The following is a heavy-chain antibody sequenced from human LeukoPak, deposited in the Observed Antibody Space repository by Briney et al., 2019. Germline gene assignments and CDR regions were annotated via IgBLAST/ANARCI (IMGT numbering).Heavy chain of an antibody. Sequence: GGALRVSCAASGFTFSSYSMKWVRQAPGKGLEGVSSISSSSSYIYYADSVKGRFTISRDNAKNSLYLHMNSLRDEGTAVYYCAKDPWSSPTYYGGTGSLGAFDIWGHGTMVTVSS. J-gene: IGHJ3*02. CDR2: ISSSSSYI. V-gene: IGHV3-21*01. CDR1: GFTFSSYS. CDR3: AKDPWSSPTYYGGTGSLGAFDI. D-gene: IGHD3-10*01.